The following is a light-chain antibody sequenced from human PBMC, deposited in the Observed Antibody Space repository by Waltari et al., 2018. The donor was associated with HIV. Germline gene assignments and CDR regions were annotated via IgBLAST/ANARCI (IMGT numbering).Light chain of an antibody. Sequence: QSVLTQPPSASGTPGQRVTISCSGSTSNIGSYYVYWYQPLPGTAPKLLIYRNNQRPSGVPDRFSGSKSGTSASLAISGLRSEDEADYYCAAWDDSLSVVFGGGTKLTVL. CDR3: AAWDDSLSVV. J-gene: IGLJ2*01. CDR1: TSNIGSYY. CDR2: RNN. V-gene: IGLV1-47*01.